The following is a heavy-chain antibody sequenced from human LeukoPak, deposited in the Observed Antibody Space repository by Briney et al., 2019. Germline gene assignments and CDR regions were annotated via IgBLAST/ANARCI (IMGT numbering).Heavy chain of an antibody. J-gene: IGHJ6*02. CDR1: GGSFSGYY. V-gene: IGHV4-34*01. CDR2: INHSGST. Sequence: PSETLSLTCAVYGGSFSGYYWSWIRQPPGKGLEWIGEINHSGSTNYNPSLKSRVTISVDTSKNQFSLKLSSVTAADTAVYYCARDFITIFGVAPGNYYYGMDVWGQGTTVTVSS. D-gene: IGHD3-3*01. CDR3: ARDFITIFGVAPGNYYYGMDV.